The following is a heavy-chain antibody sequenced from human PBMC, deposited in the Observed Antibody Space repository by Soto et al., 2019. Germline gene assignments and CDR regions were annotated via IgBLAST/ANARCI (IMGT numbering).Heavy chain of an antibody. CDR2: ISSSGSTI. J-gene: IGHJ4*02. CDR1: GFTFSDYY. D-gene: IGHD5-12*01. Sequence: GGSLILSCAASGFTFSDYYMSWIRQAPGKGLEWVSHISSSGSTIYYADSVKGRFTISRDNSKNTLYLQMNSLRAEDTAVYYCAKDNKQMATTKVYFDYWGQGTLVTVSS. CDR3: AKDNKQMATTKVYFDY. V-gene: IGHV3-11*04.